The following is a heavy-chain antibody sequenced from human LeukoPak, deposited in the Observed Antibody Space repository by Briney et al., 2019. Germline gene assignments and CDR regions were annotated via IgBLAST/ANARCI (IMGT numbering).Heavy chain of an antibody. CDR2: ISGYNGNT. CDR3: ARGGGYCSSTSCYTGIIRGWFDP. Sequence: SVKVSCKASGYTFTSYGISWVRQAPGQGLEWMGWISGYNGNTRYAQKLQGRVTMTTDTSTSTAYMELRSLRSDDTAVYYCARGGGYCSSTSCYTGIIRGWFDPWGQGTLVTVSS. CDR1: GYTFTSYG. D-gene: IGHD2-2*02. V-gene: IGHV1-18*01. J-gene: IGHJ5*02.